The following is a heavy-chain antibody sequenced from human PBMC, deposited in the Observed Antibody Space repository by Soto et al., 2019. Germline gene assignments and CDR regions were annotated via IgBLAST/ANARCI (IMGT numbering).Heavy chain of an antibody. D-gene: IGHD3-3*01. CDR1: GFTFSSYA. CDR3: ARDFSTQGLVTTYYDFWSGYWPLNDY. J-gene: IGHJ4*02. CDR2: ISYDGSNK. V-gene: IGHV3-30-3*01. Sequence: QVQLVESGGGVVQPGRSLRLSCAASGFTFSSYAMHWVRQAPGKGLERVAVISYDGSNKYYADSVKGRFTISRDNSKNTLYLQMNSLRAEDTAVYYCARDFSTQGLVTTYYDFWSGYWPLNDYWGQGTLVTVSS.